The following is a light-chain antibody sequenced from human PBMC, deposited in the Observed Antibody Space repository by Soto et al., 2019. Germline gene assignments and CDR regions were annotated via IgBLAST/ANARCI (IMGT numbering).Light chain of an antibody. V-gene: IGKV1-5*03. CDR1: QSISTW. CDR3: KQCKFDWS. CDR2: KAS. J-gene: IGKJ1*01. Sequence: DIQMTQSPSTVSASVGGRVTITCRASQSISTWLAWYQHKPGEAPKLLIYKASILESGVPSRFSGRGSGTESALTITICYPEDFATYYCKQCKFDWSFGRGTKVEFK.